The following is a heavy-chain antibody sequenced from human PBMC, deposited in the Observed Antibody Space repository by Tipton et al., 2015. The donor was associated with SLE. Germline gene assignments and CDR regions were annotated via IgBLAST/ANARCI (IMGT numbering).Heavy chain of an antibody. D-gene: IGHD2-21*02. J-gene: IGHJ3*02. CDR2: LSTYNGNT. CDR1: GYTFSNYG. CDR3: ARGRMTRYGFDI. Sequence: QSGPEVKKAGASMKVSCKASGYTFSNYGISWVRQAPGQGLEWMGWLSTYNGNTNSAQKLQGRVTMTTDTSTSTAYMELRSLRSDDTAVYYCARGRMTRYGFDIWGQGTMVTVSS. V-gene: IGHV1-18*01.